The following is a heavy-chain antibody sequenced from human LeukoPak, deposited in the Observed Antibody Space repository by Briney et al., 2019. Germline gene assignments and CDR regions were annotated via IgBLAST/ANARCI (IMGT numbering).Heavy chain of an antibody. V-gene: IGHV3-74*01. Sequence: GGSLRLSCAASGFTFSNCWMHWVRQAPGKGLVWVSRINTDGSTTTYADSVKGRFTISRDNAKNTLYLQMNSLRAEDTAVYYCARAADYYASGIFYWGQGTLVTVSS. CDR1: GFTFSNCW. CDR2: INTDGSTT. J-gene: IGHJ4*02. CDR3: ARAADYYASGIFY. D-gene: IGHD3-10*01.